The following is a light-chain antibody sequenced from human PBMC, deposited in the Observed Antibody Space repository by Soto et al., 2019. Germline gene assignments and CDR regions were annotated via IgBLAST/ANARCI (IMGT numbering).Light chain of an antibody. CDR3: CSYAGRHYV. CDR1: SSDVGGYNY. J-gene: IGLJ1*01. V-gene: IGLV2-11*01. Sequence: QSALTQPRSVSGSPGQSVTISCTGTSSDVGGYNYVSWYQQHPGKAPKLMIYDVSKRPSGVPDRFSGSKSGNTASLTISGLQAEDEADYYCCSYAGRHYVFGTGTQLTVL. CDR2: DVS.